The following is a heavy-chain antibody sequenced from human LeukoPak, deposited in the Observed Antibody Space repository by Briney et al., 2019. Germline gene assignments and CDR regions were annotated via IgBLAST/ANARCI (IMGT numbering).Heavy chain of an antibody. CDR2: IHKDGLHT. V-gene: IGHV3-74*01. CDR3: ARESEAAGTYYLDH. D-gene: IGHD6-25*01. CDR1: GFTFNEFW. Sequence: GGSLRLSCAASGFTFNEFWMHWVRQVPGKGLMWVSRIHKDGLHTWYADSMKGRFTIPRDNAENTVYLQLNSLRVEDTAVYYCARESEAAGTYYLDHWGQGNLVTVSS. J-gene: IGHJ4*02.